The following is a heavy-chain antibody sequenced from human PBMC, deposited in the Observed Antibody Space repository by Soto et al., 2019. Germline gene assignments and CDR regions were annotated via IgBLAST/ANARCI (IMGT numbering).Heavy chain of an antibody. CDR3: ARDAVAEPYYYYYGMDV. D-gene: IGHD6-13*01. CDR1: GGSISSGDYY. CDR2: IYYSGST. J-gene: IGHJ6*02. V-gene: IGHV4-61*08. Sequence: PSETLSLTCTVSGGSISSGDYYWSWIRQPPGKGLEWIGYIYYSGSTNYNPSLKSRVTISVDTSKNQFSLKLSSVTAADTAVYYCARDAVAEPYYYYYGMDVWGQGTTVTVSS.